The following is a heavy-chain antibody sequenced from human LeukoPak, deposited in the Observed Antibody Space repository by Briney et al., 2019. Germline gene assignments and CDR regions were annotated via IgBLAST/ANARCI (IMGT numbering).Heavy chain of an antibody. CDR2: IYTSGST. CDR1: GGSISNYY. CDR3: ATHIIEFRGVIDPAIDY. D-gene: IGHD3-16*02. Sequence: SETLSLTCAVSGGSISNYYWSWIRQPPGKGLEWIGYIYTSGSTNYNPYLKSRVTVSVDTSKNQVSLKLSSVTAADTAVYYCATHIIEFRGVIDPAIDYWGQGTLVTVSS. J-gene: IGHJ4*02. V-gene: IGHV4-4*09.